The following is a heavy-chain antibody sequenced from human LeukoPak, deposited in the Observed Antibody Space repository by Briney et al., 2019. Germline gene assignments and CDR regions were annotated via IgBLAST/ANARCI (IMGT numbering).Heavy chain of an antibody. CDR2: INPNSGGT. CDR3: ARDRGGIVVVPAGCDP. Sequence: ASVKVSCKASGYTFTGYYMHWVRQAPGQGLEWMGWINPNSGGTNYAQKFQGRVTMTRDTSISTAYMELSRLRSDDTAVYYCARDRGGIVVVPAGCDPWGQGTLVTVSS. J-gene: IGHJ5*02. V-gene: IGHV1-2*02. CDR1: GYTFTGYY. D-gene: IGHD2-2*01.